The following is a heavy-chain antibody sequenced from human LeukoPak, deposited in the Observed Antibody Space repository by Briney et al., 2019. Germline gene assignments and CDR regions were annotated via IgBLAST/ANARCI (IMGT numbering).Heavy chain of an antibody. CDR1: GFPFHSYW. CDR2: INQDDNEK. CDR3: ARGLYGSGRRSLMAH. V-gene: IGHV3-7*01. Sequence: PGGSLRLSCAASGFPFHSYWMTWVRQAPGKGLEWVANINQDDNEKYYLDSVKGRFTISRDNAETSLFLQMTSLRVEDTAIYYCARGLYGSGRRSLMAHWGPGTLVAVSS. D-gene: IGHD3-10*01. J-gene: IGHJ4*02.